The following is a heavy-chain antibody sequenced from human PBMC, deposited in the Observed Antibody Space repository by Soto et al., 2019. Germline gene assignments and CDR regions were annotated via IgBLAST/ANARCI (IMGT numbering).Heavy chain of an antibody. D-gene: IGHD3-3*01. CDR3: ARDVGDFWSGYYITVALDI. J-gene: IGHJ3*02. V-gene: IGHV3-21*01. Sequence: PGGSLRLSCAASGFTFSSYSMNWVRQAPGKGLEWVSSISSSSSYIYYADSVKGRFTISRDNAKNSLYLQMNSLRAEDTAVYYCARDVGDFWSGYYITVALDIWGQGTMVTVSS. CDR1: GFTFSSYS. CDR2: ISSSSSYI.